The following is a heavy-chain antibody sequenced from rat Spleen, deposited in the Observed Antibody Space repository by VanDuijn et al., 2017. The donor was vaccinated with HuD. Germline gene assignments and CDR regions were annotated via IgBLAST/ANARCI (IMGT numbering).Heavy chain of an antibody. V-gene: IGHV5-25*01. CDR1: GFAFSDFF. J-gene: IGHJ2*01. CDR2: ISNTGDT. CDR3: ARRGYNSYFDY. Sequence: EVRLVESDGGLVQPGGSLKLSCAASGFAFSDFFMTWIRQAPGKGLEWVASISNTGDTFYPDSVKGRFTVSRDNAKSTLYLQMDSLRSEDTATYYCARRGYNSYFDYWGQGVMVTVSS. D-gene: IGHD1-4*01.